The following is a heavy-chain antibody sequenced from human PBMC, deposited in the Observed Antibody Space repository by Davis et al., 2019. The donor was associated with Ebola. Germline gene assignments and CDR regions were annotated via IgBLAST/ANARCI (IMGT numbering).Heavy chain of an antibody. J-gene: IGHJ3*02. CDR2: LNPNSGGT. V-gene: IGHV1-2*02. D-gene: IGHD1-14*01. CDR3: ATGSFDI. Sequence: PGGSLRLSCKAFGYNFTGYYLHWVRQAPGQGLEWMGWLNPNSGGTNYTQRFQGRVTMTRDTSISTAYMELSRLRYDDTAVYYCATGSFDIWGQGTMVTVSS. CDR1: GYNFTGYY.